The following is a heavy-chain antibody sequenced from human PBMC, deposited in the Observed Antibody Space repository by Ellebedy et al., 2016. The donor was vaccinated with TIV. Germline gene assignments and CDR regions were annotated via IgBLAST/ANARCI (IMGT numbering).Heavy chain of an antibody. CDR2: INPNSGGT. J-gene: IGHJ6*02. Sequence: ASVKVSXXASGYTFTGYYMHWVRQAPGQGLEWMGWINPNSGGTNYAQKFQGRVTMTRDTSISTAYMELSRLRSDDTAVYYCAREDDQNAYYYYGMDVWGQGTTVTVSS. CDR3: AREDDQNAYYYYGMDV. D-gene: IGHD3-3*01. V-gene: IGHV1-2*02. CDR1: GYTFTGYY.